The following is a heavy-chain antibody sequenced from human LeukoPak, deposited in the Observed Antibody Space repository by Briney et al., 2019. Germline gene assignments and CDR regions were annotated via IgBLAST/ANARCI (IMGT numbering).Heavy chain of an antibody. J-gene: IGHJ4*02. V-gene: IGHV1-69*05. CDR3: ARALGYCSSTSCYPFDY. D-gene: IGHD2-2*01. Sequence: SVKVSCKASGGTFSSYAISWVRQAPGQGLEWMGGIIPIFGTANYAQKFQGRVTITTDESTSTAYMELSSLRSEDTAVYYCARALGYCSSTSCYPFDYWGQGTLVTVSS. CDR1: GGTFSSYA. CDR2: IIPIFGTA.